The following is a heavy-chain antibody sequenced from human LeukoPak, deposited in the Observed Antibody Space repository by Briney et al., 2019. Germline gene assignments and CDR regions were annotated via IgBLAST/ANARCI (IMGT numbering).Heavy chain of an antibody. V-gene: IGHV3-74*01. CDR2: INSDGSST. CDR3: ARVGLFDWLFA. Sequence: PGGSLRLSCAASGFTFSSYWMHWVRQAPGKGLVWVSRINSDGSSTTYADSVKGRFTISRDNAKNTLYLQMNSLRAEDTAVYYCARVGLFDWLFAWGQGTLVTVSS. CDR1: GFTFSSYW. J-gene: IGHJ5*02. D-gene: IGHD3-9*01.